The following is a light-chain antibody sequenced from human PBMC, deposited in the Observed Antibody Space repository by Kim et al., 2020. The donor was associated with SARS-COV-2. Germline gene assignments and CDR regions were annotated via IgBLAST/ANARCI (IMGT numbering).Light chain of an antibody. CDR1: QSVGNNY. CDR3: KQYTSAPLT. Sequence: EIVLTQSPGTLSLSPGERAILSCRASQSVGNNYLAWYQQKPGQAPRVIIYNASNRATGTPDRVSGSGSGTDFTLTISRLEPEDFAVYYCKQYTSAPLTFGGGTKLEIK. V-gene: IGKV3-20*01. J-gene: IGKJ4*01. CDR2: NAS.